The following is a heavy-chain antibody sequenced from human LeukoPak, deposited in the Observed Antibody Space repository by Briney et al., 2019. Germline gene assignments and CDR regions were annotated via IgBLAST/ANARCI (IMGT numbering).Heavy chain of an antibody. CDR2: INPNSGGT. CDR1: GYTFTGYY. J-gene: IGHJ3*02. Sequence: GASVKVSCKASGYTFTGYYMHWVRQAPGQGLEWMGWINPNSGGTNYAQKFQGRVTMTRDTSISTAYMEPSRLRSDDTAVYYCARNTYSSGWSPDYYDAFDIWGQGTMVTVSS. D-gene: IGHD6-19*01. CDR3: ARNTYSSGWSPDYYDAFDI. V-gene: IGHV1-2*02.